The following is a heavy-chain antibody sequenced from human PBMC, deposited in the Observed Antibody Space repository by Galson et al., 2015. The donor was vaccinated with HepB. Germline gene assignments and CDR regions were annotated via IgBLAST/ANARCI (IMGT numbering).Heavy chain of an antibody. Sequence: PALVKPTQTLTLTCTVSGFSLSNARMGVSWIRQPPGKALEWLAHIFSNDEKSYSTSLKSRLTISKDTSKSQVVLTMTNMDPVDTATYYCARVVVLEWFDPWGQGTLVTVSS. CDR3: ARVVVLEWFDP. CDR1: GFSLSNARMG. V-gene: IGHV2-26*01. D-gene: IGHD2-15*01. CDR2: IFSNDEK. J-gene: IGHJ5*02.